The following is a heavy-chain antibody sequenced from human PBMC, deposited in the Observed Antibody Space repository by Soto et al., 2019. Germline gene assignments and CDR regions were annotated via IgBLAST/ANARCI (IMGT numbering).Heavy chain of an antibody. CDR2: INPSGGST. D-gene: IGHD3-10*01. Sequence: GASVKVSCKESGYTFTSYYMHWVRQAPGQGREWMGIINPSGGSTRYAQKFQGRVTMTRDTSTSTAYMELSSLRSEDTAVYYCARAPSITMVRGVKNYYYYYMDVWGKGTTVTVSS. CDR1: GYTFTSYY. J-gene: IGHJ6*03. CDR3: ARAPSITMVRGVKNYYYYYMDV. V-gene: IGHV1-46*01.